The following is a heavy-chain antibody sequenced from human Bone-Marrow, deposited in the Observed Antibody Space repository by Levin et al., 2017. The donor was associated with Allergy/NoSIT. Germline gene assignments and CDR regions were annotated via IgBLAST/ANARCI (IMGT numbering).Heavy chain of an antibody. Sequence: GGSLRLSCAASGFTFSTYAMHWVRQAPGKGLEWVAVIWYDGSNKYYADSVKGRFTISRDNSKNTLYLQMNSLRAEDTAVYYCARSQRSYDILTGSLGTEYYFYYGMDVWGQGTTVTVSS. J-gene: IGHJ6*02. CDR1: GFTFSTYA. V-gene: IGHV3-33*01. CDR2: IWYDGSNK. CDR3: ARSQRSYDILTGSLGTEYYFYYGMDV. D-gene: IGHD3-9*01.